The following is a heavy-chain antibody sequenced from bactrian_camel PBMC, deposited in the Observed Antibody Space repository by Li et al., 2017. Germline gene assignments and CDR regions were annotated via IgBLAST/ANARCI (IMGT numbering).Heavy chain of an antibody. CDR1: GYCDRRDC. V-gene: IGHV3S26*01. CDR3: AAEFNGCPLLTFGY. J-gene: IGHJ6*01. Sequence: HVQLVESGGGSVQDGGSLTLSCVCSGYCDRRDCTSWFRQAPGKEREGVAAIDSDGMASYADSVKDRFTVTDSQENAKKTLYLQMDNLKPEDTAMYFCAAEFNGCPLLTFGYWGQGTQVTVS. CDR2: IDSDGMA. D-gene: IGHD1*01.